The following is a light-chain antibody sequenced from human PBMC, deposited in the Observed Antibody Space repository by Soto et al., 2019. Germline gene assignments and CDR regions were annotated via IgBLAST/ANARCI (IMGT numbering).Light chain of an antibody. J-gene: IGLJ3*02. Sequence: QSALTQPASVSGSPGQSITISCTGTSSDVGGYNYVSWYQQHPGKAPKLMIYEVNNRPSGVSNRFSGSKSGNTASLTISGLQAEDEADYFSSSYTRSNTRVFGGGTKLTVL. CDR3: SSYTRSNTRV. CDR2: EVN. CDR1: SSDVGGYNY. V-gene: IGLV2-14*01.